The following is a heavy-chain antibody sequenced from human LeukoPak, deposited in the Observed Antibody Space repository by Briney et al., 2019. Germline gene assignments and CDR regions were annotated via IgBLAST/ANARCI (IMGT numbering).Heavy chain of an antibody. CDR2: INPNSGGT. CDR3: AIYCSSTSCYRAFDI. V-gene: IGHV1-2*02. D-gene: IGHD2-2*01. J-gene: IGHJ3*02. Sequence: ASVKVSCKASGYTFTGYYMHWVRQAPGQGLEWMGWINPNSGGTNYAQKFQGGVTMTRDTSISTAYMELSRLRSDDTAVYYCAIYCSSTSCYRAFDIWGQGTMVTVSS. CDR1: GYTFTGYY.